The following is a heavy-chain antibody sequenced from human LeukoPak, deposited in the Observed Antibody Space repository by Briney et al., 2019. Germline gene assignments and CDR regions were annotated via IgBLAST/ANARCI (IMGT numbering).Heavy chain of an antibody. CDR3: ARWRYAADY. CDR1: GGSISGYY. D-gene: IGHD3-16*01. Sequence: TSETLSLTCTVSGGSISGYYWSWIRQPPGKGLEWIGYIHYSGSPNYNPSPKSRVTISLDTSKNQFSLNLSSVTAADTAVYYCARWRYAADYWGQGTLVTVSS. V-gene: IGHV4-59*08. CDR2: IHYSGSP. J-gene: IGHJ4*02.